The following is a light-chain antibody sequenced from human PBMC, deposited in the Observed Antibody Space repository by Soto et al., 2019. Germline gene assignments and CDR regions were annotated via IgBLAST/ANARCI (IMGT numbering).Light chain of an antibody. J-gene: IGKJ1*01. CDR1: QTIFSW. CDR3: QQYHSDSRT. Sequence: DIQMTQSPSTLSASVGDRVTITCRASQTIFSWLAWYQQKPGTPPKLLIYKASTLQSGVPSRFSGSGSGTEFTLTISSLQPDDIATYYCQQYHSDSRTFGQGTKVEFK. V-gene: IGKV1-5*03. CDR2: KAS.